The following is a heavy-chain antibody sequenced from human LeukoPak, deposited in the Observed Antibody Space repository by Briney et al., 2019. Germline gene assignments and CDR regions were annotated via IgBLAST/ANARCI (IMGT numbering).Heavy chain of an antibody. CDR3: ARGITMVRGVISTFDP. D-gene: IGHD3-10*01. J-gene: IGHJ5*02. CDR2: IYYSGST. Sequence: TSETLSLTCTVSGGSISSSSYYWGWIRQPLGKGLGWIGSIYYSGSTYYNPSLKSRVTISVDTSKNQFSLKLSSVTAADTAVYYCARGITMVRGVISTFDPWGQGTLVTVSS. V-gene: IGHV4-39*07. CDR1: GGSISSSSYY.